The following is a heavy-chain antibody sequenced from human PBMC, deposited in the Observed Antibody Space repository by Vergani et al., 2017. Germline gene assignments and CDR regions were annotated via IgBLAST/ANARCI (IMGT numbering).Heavy chain of an antibody. CDR2: IYYSGST. CDR1: GGSISSGGYY. V-gene: IGHV4-31*03. Sequence: QVQLQESGPGLVKPSQTLSLTCTVSGGSISSGGYYWSWIRQHPGKGLEWIGYIYYSGSTYYNPSLKSRVTISVDTSKNQFSLKLSSVTAADTAVYYCARSERYCSSTSCYSRGFDYWGQGTLVTVSS. J-gene: IGHJ4*02. D-gene: IGHD2-2*01. CDR3: ARSERYCSSTSCYSRGFDY.